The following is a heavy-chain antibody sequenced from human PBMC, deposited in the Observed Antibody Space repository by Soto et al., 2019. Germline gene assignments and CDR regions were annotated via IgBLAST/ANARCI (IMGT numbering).Heavy chain of an antibody. J-gene: IGHJ6*02. CDR3: ARGTVDPRITIFGVVIIMDV. V-gene: IGHV4-30-4*02. D-gene: IGHD3-3*01. Sequence: SETLSLTCTVSGGSISSGDYYWSWIRQPPGKGLEWIGYIYYSGSTYYNPSLKSRVTISVDTSKNQFSLKLSSVTAADTAVYYCARGTVDPRITIFGVVIIMDVWGQGTTVTVSS. CDR2: IYYSGST. CDR1: GGSISSGDYY.